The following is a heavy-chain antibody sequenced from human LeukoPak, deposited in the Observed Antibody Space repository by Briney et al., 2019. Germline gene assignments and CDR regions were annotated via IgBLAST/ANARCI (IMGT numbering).Heavy chain of an antibody. CDR2: IYHSGST. CDR1: GGFISSGNW. J-gene: IGHJ4*02. V-gene: IGHV4-4*02. Sequence: NPSETLSLTCAVSGGFISSGNWWNWVRQSPGKGLEWIGDIYHSGSTNYNPSLKSRVTISVDKSKNQFSLRLSSLTAADTAVYYCARGPVLDFWGQGTLVTVSS. D-gene: IGHD3-3*01. CDR3: ARGPVLDF.